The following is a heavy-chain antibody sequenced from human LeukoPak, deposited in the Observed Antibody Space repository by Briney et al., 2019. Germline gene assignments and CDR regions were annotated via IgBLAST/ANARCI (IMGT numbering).Heavy chain of an antibody. CDR1: GFTFSSYA. Sequence: GSLRLSCAASGFTFSSYAMSWVRQAPGKGLKWVSTINDNGASTYYADSVKGRFTISRDNSYNTVSLQMNSLRDEDTGVYFCAKGLRTGVGPYMGYHYYMDVWGKGATVTVSS. CDR2: INDNGAST. V-gene: IGHV3-23*01. CDR3: AKGLRTGVGPYMGYHYYMDV. D-gene: IGHD3-16*01. J-gene: IGHJ6*03.